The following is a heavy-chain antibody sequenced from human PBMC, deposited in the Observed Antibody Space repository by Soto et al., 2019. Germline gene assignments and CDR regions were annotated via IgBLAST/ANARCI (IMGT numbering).Heavy chain of an antibody. D-gene: IGHD3-22*01. CDR1: GGSISSGGYY. CDR2: IYYSGST. CDR3: ARTHSEDSYYYDSSGFDY. V-gene: IGHV4-31*03. J-gene: IGHJ4*02. Sequence: ASETLSLTCTVSGGSISSGGYYWSWIRQHPGKGLEWIGYIYYSGSTYYNPSLKSRVTISVDTSKNQFSLKLSSVTAADTAVYYCARTHSEDSYYYDSSGFDYWGQGTLATVSS.